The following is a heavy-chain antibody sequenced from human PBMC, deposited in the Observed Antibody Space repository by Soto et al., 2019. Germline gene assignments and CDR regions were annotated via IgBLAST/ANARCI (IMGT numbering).Heavy chain of an antibody. CDR1: GGSISSGDW. J-gene: IGHJ4*02. CDR2: IYRRGTT. CDR3: ARGPRL. V-gene: IGHV4-4*02. Sequence: QVQLQESGPGLVEPSGTLSLTCAVSGGSISSGDWWTWVRQPPGKGLEWVGEIYRRGTTNYNSSLTSRVTISLDKSNNQFSLKLTSVTAADTAVYYCARGPRLWGQGTLVTVSS.